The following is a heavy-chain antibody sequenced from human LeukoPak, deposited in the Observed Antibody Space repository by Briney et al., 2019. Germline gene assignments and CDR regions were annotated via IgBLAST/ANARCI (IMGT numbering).Heavy chain of an antibody. D-gene: IGHD3-22*01. Sequence: GGSLRLSCAASGFTFSSYSMNWVRQAPGKGLEWVSSISSSSSYIYYADSVKGRFTISRDNAKNSLYLQMNSLRAEDTAVYYCATLGTYYYGSRGYPFDYWGQGTLVTVSS. J-gene: IGHJ4*02. CDR1: GFTFSSYS. CDR3: ATLGTYYYGSRGYPFDY. V-gene: IGHV3-21*01. CDR2: ISSSSSYI.